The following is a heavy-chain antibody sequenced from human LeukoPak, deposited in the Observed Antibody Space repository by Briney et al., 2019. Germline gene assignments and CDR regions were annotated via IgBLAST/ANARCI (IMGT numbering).Heavy chain of an antibody. V-gene: IGHV1-2*04. CDR1: GYTFTGYY. Sequence: GASVKVSFTASGYTFTGYYMHWVRQAPGQGLEWMGWINPNSGGTNYAQKFQGWVTMTRDTSISTAYMELSRLRSDDTAVYYCARALLSSGYYYVLDYWGQGTLVTVSS. J-gene: IGHJ4*02. CDR2: INPNSGGT. D-gene: IGHD3-22*01. CDR3: ARALLSSGYYYVLDY.